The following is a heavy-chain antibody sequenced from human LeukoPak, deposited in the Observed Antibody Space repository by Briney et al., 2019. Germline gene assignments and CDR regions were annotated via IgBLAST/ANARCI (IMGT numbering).Heavy chain of an antibody. J-gene: IGHJ3*02. V-gene: IGHV1-69*13. CDR3: ARDLYSRGWPQAFDI. D-gene: IGHD6-19*01. Sequence: ASVKVSCKASGGTFSSYAISWVRQAPRQGLEWMGGIIPIFGTANYAQKFQGRVTITADESTSTAYMELSSLRSEDTAVYYCARDLYSRGWPQAFDIWGQGTMVTVSS. CDR1: GGTFSSYA. CDR2: IIPIFGTA.